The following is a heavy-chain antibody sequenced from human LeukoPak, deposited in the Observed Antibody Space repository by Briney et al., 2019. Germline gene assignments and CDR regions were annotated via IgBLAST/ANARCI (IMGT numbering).Heavy chain of an antibody. CDR2: MNHSGST. CDR3: ARIIRGWEWLADLYYFDY. V-gene: IGHV4-34*01. J-gene: IGHJ4*02. D-gene: IGHD6-19*01. Sequence: SQSLSLTCAVSLGALSGYYWSGIRQPPGKGREWIGGMNHSGSTNYNPSLKSRVTISVDTSKNQFSLTLSSVTAADTAVYYCARIIRGWEWLADLYYFDYWGKGTLVTVSS. CDR1: LGALSGYY.